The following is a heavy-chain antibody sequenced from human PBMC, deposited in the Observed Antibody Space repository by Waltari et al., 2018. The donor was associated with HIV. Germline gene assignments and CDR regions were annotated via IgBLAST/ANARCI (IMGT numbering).Heavy chain of an antibody. CDR2: INHSGSA. CDR1: GGSLSGYY. V-gene: IGHV4-34*02. Sequence: QVRLQQWGPGLLKPSETLSLTCAVYGGSLSGYYWTWIRQPPGQGLEWIGEINHSGSADYKELLRTRVTISLDASKKQFSLNVTSVTDADAAVYYCARGGWLSTEWHFDLWGRGT. CDR3: ARGGWLSTEWHFDL. J-gene: IGHJ2*01. D-gene: IGHD3-9*01.